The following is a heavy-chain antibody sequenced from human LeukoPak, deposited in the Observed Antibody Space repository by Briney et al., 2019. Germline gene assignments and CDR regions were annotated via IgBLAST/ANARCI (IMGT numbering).Heavy chain of an antibody. CDR3: ARDLGLIVATILWLDY. J-gene: IGHJ4*02. Sequence: PGGSLRLSCAASGFTFSSYSMNWVRQAPGKGLEWVSSISSSSSYIYYADSVKGRFTISRDNAKSSLYLQMNSLRAEDTAVYYCARDLGLIVATILWLDYWGQGTLVTVSS. D-gene: IGHD5-12*01. CDR1: GFTFSSYS. V-gene: IGHV3-21*01. CDR2: ISSSSSYI.